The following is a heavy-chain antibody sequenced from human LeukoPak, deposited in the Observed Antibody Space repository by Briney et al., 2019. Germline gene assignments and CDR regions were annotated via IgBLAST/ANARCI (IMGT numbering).Heavy chain of an antibody. CDR2: INPNSGGT. CDR3: ASGVYYDSSGYYYSGGAFDI. V-gene: IGHV1-2*02. D-gene: IGHD3-22*01. J-gene: IGHJ3*02. CDR1: GYTFTGYY. Sequence: ASVKVSCKASGYTFTGYYMHWVRQAPGQGLEWMGWINPNSGGTNYAQKFQGRVTMTRDTSISTAYMELSRLRSDDTAVYYCASGVYYDSSGYYYSGGAFDIWGQGTMVTVSS.